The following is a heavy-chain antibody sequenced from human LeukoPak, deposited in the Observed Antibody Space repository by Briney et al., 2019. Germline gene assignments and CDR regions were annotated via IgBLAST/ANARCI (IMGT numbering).Heavy chain of an antibody. CDR3: ARSQTGGTFDY. Sequence: SQTLSLTCAISGYRFSSKSVEWNWIRQSPSRGLEWLGRTYYRSKWSSGYAESVKSRLTVSPDTSKNQFSLQLRSVTPEDTAVYYCARSQTGGTFDYWGQGALVTVSS. V-gene: IGHV6-1*01. D-gene: IGHD1-26*01. CDR1: GYRFSSKSVE. J-gene: IGHJ4*02. CDR2: TYYRSKWSS.